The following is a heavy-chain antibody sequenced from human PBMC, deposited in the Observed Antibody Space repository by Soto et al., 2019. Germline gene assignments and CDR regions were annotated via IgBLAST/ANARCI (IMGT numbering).Heavy chain of an antibody. CDR3: ARGVTVTTLGRWVLDAFDI. J-gene: IGHJ3*02. CDR2: ISAYNGNT. D-gene: IGHD4-17*01. V-gene: IGHV1-18*01. CDR1: GYTFTSYG. Sequence: ASVKVSCKASGYTFTSYGISWVRQAPGQGLEWMGWISAYNGNTNYAQKLQGRVTMTTDTSTSTAYMELRSLRSDDTAVYYCARGVTVTTLGRWVLDAFDIWGQGTMVTVSS.